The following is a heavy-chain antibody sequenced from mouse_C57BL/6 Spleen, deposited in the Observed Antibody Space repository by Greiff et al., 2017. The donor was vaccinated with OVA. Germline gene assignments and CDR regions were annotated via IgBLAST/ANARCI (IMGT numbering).Heavy chain of an antibody. D-gene: IGHD1-1*01. CDR3: ARQSSYWYFDV. CDR1: GFTFSDYY. J-gene: IGHJ1*03. Sequence: EVQVVESGGGLVQPGGSLKLSCAASGFTFSDYYMYWVRQTPEKRLEWVAYISNGGGSTYYPDTVKGRFTISRDNAKNTLYLQMSRLKSEDTAMYYCARQSSYWYFDVWGTGTTVTVSS. V-gene: IGHV5-12*01. CDR2: ISNGGGST.